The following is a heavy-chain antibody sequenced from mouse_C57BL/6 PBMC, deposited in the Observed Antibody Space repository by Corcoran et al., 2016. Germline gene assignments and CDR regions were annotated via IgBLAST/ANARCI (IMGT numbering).Heavy chain of an antibody. CDR3: ASGGYYYWAY. Sequence: QIQLVQSGPELKKPGETVKISCKASGYTFTTYGMSWVKQAPGKGLKWMGWINTYSGVPTYADDFKGRFAFSLETSASSAYLQINNLKNEDTATYFCASGGYYYWAYWGQGTTLTVS. CDR1: GYTFTTYG. V-gene: IGHV9-3*01. CDR2: INTYSGVP. J-gene: IGHJ2*01. D-gene: IGHD1-1*01.